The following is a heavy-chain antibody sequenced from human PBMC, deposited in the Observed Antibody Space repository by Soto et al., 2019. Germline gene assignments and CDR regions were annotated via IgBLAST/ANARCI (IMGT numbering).Heavy chain of an antibody. CDR2: IYYSGST. CDR1: GGSISSGGYY. D-gene: IGHD3-22*01. J-gene: IGHJ6*02. Sequence: SETLSLTCTVSGGSISSGGYYWSWIRQHPGKGLEWIGYIYYSGSTYYNPSLKSRVTISVDTSKNQFSLKLSSVTAADTAVYYCARGFAGSSGYYYYYYGMDVWGQGTTVTVSS. V-gene: IGHV4-31*03. CDR3: ARGFAGSSGYYYYYYGMDV.